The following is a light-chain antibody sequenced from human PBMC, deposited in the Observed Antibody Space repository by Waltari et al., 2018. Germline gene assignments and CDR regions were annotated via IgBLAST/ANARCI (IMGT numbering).Light chain of an antibody. V-gene: IGLV2-14*03. CDR2: DVN. CDR3: SSYTSTNVV. J-gene: IGLJ2*01. Sequence: QSALTQPASVSGSPGQSITISCTGTSSDVGGYNYVSWYQQHPGKAPKLMIYDVNKRPSGVSKRFAGSKSGNTASLTISGLQAEDEADYHCSSYTSTNVVFGGGTKLTVL. CDR1: SSDVGGYNY.